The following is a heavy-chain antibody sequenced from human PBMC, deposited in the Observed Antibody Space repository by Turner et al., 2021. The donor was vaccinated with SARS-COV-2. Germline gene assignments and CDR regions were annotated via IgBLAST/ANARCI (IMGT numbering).Heavy chain of an antibody. J-gene: IGHJ4*02. Sequence: QVQLVQSGAEEKKPGASVKVSCKVSGYTLIELSMHWVRQAPGKGLEWMGGFDPEDGETIYAQKFQGRVTMTEDTSTDTAYMELSSLRSEDTAVYYCATGYAYCGADCSIDYWGQGTLVTVSS. D-gene: IGHD2-21*02. CDR3: ATGYAYCGADCSIDY. CDR2: FDPEDGET. V-gene: IGHV1-24*01. CDR1: GYTLIELS.